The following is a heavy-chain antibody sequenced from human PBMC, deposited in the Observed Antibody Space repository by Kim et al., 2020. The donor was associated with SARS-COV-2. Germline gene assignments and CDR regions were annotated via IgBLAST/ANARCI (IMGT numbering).Heavy chain of an antibody. J-gene: IGHJ4*02. Sequence: GGSLRLSCAASGFTFSDYSMNWVRQAPGKGLEWVSYISSSSSTIYYADSVKGRFTISRENAKNSLYLQMNSLRDEDTAVYYCARDTPVGATDFDYWGQGTLVTVSS. D-gene: IGHD1-26*01. V-gene: IGHV3-48*02. CDR2: ISSSSSTI. CDR3: ARDTPVGATDFDY. CDR1: GFTFSDYS.